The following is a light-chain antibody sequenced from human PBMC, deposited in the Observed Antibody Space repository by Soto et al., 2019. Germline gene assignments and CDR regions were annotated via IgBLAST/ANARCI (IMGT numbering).Light chain of an antibody. V-gene: IGLV2-11*01. CDR2: DVS. Sequence: QSALAQPRSVSGSPGQSVTISCTGTSSDIGNYNYVSWYQQYPGKAPKLIIYDVSKRPSGIPDRFFGSKFGNTASLTISGLQPEDEADYYCCSYAGSFIFVFGTGTKVTVL. CDR3: CSYAGSFIFV. CDR1: SSDIGNYNY. J-gene: IGLJ1*01.